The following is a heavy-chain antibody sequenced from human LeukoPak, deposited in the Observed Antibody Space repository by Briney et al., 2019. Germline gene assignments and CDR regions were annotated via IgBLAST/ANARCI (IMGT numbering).Heavy chain of an antibody. V-gene: IGHV3-23*01. Sequence: GGSLRLSCAVSGFTFSNYWMSWVRQAPGKGLEWVSAISGSGGSTYYADSVKGRFTISRDNSKNTLYLQMNSLRAEDTAVYYCAKCPPLTYYYDRSGYHYYYYYYMDVWGKGTTVTISS. J-gene: IGHJ6*03. CDR2: ISGSGGST. D-gene: IGHD3-22*01. CDR3: AKCPPLTYYYDRSGYHYYYYYYMDV. CDR1: GFTFSNYW.